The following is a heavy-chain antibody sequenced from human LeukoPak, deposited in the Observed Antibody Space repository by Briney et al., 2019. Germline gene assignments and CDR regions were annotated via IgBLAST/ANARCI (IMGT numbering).Heavy chain of an antibody. J-gene: IGHJ4*02. Sequence: SLKVSCKASGGTFSSYAISWVRQAPGQGLEWMGGIIPIFGAANYAQKFQGRVTITTDESTSTAYMELSSLRSEDTAVYYCAREVSYYFDYWGQGTLVTVSS. V-gene: IGHV1-69*05. CDR2: IIPIFGAA. CDR1: GGTFSSYA. CDR3: AREVSYYFDY.